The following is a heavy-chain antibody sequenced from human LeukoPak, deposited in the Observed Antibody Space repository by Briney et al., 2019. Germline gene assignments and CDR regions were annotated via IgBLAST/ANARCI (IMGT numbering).Heavy chain of an antibody. CDR1: GGSFSGYY. J-gene: IGHJ4*02. CDR2: INHSGST. Sequence: SETLSLTCAVYGGSFSGYYWSWIRQPPGKGLEWIGEINHSGSTNHNPSLKSRVTISVDTSKNQFSLKLSSVTAADTAVYYCARVIQLWSGGADYWGQGTLVTVSS. CDR3: ARVIQLWSGGADY. V-gene: IGHV4-34*01. D-gene: IGHD5-18*01.